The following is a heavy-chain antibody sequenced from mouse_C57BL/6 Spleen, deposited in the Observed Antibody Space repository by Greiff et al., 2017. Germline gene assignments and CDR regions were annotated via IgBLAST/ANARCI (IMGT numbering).Heavy chain of an antibody. Sequence: QVQLQQPGAELVMPGASVKLSCKASGYTFTSYWMHWVKQRPGQGLEWIGEIDPSDSYTNYNQKFKGKSTWTVDKSSSTAYMQLSSLTSEDSAVYYCARALYVPYPAWFAYWGQGTLVTVSA. CDR3: ARALYVPYPAWFAY. CDR1: GYTFTSYW. CDR2: IDPSDSYT. V-gene: IGHV1-69*01. J-gene: IGHJ3*01. D-gene: IGHD5-1*01.